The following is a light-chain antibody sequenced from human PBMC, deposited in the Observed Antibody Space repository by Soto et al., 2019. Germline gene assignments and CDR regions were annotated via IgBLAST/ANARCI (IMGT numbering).Light chain of an antibody. J-gene: IGKJ1*01. CDR1: QSISSW. V-gene: IGKV1-5*03. CDR3: QQYNSYPWT. Sequence: DVQMTQSPSTLSASVGDRVTITCRASQSISSWLAWYQQKPGKAPNLLIYKASSLETGVPSRFSGSGSGTEFTLTIRRLQPDDFATYYCQQYNSYPWTFGQGTKVEIK. CDR2: KAS.